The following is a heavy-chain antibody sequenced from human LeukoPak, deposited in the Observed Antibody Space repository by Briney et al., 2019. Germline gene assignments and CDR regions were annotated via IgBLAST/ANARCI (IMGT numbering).Heavy chain of an antibody. CDR3: AKAHDKQLVRPRGFDY. CDR1: GFTFSSYG. J-gene: IGHJ4*02. D-gene: IGHD6-6*01. Sequence: GGSLRLSCAASGFTFSSYGMSWVRQAPGKGLEWVSAISGSGGSTYYADSVKGRFTISRDNSKNTLYLQMNSLRAEDTAVYYCAKAHDKQLVRPRGFDYWGQGTLVTVSS. V-gene: IGHV3-23*01. CDR2: ISGSGGST.